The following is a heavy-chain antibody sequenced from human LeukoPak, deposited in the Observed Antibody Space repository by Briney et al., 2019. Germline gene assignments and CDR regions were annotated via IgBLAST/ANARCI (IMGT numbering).Heavy chain of an antibody. CDR2: MNPNSGNT. V-gene: IGHV1-8*01. CDR3: AREGVAARGFDY. Sequence: ASLNFSCKAYGYTFTSYDINWVRQATGQGLEWMEWMNPNSGNTGYAQKFQGRVTMTRNTSISTAYMELSSLRSEDTAVYYCAREGVAARGFDYWGQGTLVTVSS. J-gene: IGHJ4*02. CDR1: GYTFTSYD. D-gene: IGHD6-6*01.